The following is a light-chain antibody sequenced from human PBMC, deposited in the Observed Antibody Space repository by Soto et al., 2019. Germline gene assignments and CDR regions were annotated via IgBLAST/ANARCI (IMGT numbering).Light chain of an antibody. CDR2: GAS. CDR3: KQYTSSPGT. CDR1: PSVSSSY. J-gene: IGKJ1*01. Sequence: EIVLTQSPGTLSLSPGERSTLSCRASPSVSSSYLGWYQQKPGQAPRLLIYGASSRATGIPDRFSGSGSGTDFTLTISRLEPEDFAVYYCKQYTSSPGTFGQGTKVEIK. V-gene: IGKV3-20*01.